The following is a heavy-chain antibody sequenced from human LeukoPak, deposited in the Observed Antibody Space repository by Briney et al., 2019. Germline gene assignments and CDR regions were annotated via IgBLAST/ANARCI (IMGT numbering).Heavy chain of an antibody. CDR3: ARGAYSSGWAYFDH. CDR1: GFTFSDYS. V-gene: IGHV3-48*04. CDR2: ISFSVNTK. Sequence: GGSLRLSCAASGFTFSDYSMNWVRQAPGKGLEWVSYISFSVNTKYYGDSVKGRFTISRDNAKNSLYLHMDSLRAEDTAVYYCARGAYSSGWAYFDHWGQGNLVTVSS. D-gene: IGHD6-19*01. J-gene: IGHJ4*02.